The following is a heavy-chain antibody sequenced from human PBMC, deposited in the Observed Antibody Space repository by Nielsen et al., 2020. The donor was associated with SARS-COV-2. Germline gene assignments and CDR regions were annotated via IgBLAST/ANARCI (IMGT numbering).Heavy chain of an antibody. D-gene: IGHD1-26*01. V-gene: IGHV4-39*01. CDR2: IYYSGIT. J-gene: IGHJ4*02. CDR3: SRRRGRYFDY. Sequence: SETLSLTCTVSGGSTSTSPYYWDWIRQPPGKGLEWIGSIYYSGITFYSPSLKSRVTISVDTSRNQFSLKLSSVTAADTAIYYCSRRRGRYFDYWGQGTLVTVSS. CDR1: GGSTSTSPYY.